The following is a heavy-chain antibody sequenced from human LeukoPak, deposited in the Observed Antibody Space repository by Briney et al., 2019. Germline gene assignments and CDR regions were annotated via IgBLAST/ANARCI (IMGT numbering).Heavy chain of an antibody. D-gene: IGHD6-19*01. V-gene: IGHV4-39*07. Sequence: PSETLSLTCTVSGGSISSSSYYWGWIRQPPGKGLEWIGSIYYSGTTYYNPSLKSRVIISVDKSKNQFSLKLSSVTAADTAVYFCARQGGYSSGWYRNGPYYYYMDVWGKGTTVTVSS. J-gene: IGHJ6*03. CDR3: ARQGGYSSGWYRNGPYYYYMDV. CDR2: IYYSGTT. CDR1: GGSISSSSYY.